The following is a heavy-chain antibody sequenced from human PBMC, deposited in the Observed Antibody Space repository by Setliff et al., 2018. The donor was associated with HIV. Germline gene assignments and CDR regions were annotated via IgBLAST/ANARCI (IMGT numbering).Heavy chain of an antibody. V-gene: IGHV3-11*03. D-gene: IGHD3-22*01. CDR1: GFTFSDYY. CDR3: ARASYYYDSSGWVDY. Sequence: GGSLRLSCAASGFTFSDYYMSWIRQAPGTGLEWVSYISSSSSYTNYADSVKGRFTISRDNAKNSLYLQMNSLRAEDTAVYYCARASYYYDSSGWVDYWGQGTLVTVSS. CDR2: ISSSSSYT. J-gene: IGHJ4*02.